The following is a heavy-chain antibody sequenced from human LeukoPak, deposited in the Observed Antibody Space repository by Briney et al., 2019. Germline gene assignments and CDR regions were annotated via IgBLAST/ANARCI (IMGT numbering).Heavy chain of an antibody. D-gene: IGHD3-22*01. Sequence: QPGGSLRLSCAASGLTLSIYSMSWVSQAPGKGLEWVSAISGSGDSTYYADSVKGRFTISRDNSKNTQYLQMNSLRAEDTAVYYCAKVPRYYYASSGYYFDYWGQGTLVTVSS. CDR1: GLTLSIYS. V-gene: IGHV3-23*01. CDR3: AKVPRYYYASSGYYFDY. J-gene: IGHJ4*02. CDR2: ISGSGDST.